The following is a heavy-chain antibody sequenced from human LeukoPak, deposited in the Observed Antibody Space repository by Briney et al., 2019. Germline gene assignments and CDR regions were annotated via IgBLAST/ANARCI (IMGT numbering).Heavy chain of an antibody. CDR3: ARDLANYDFWSGYYLYTFDY. V-gene: IGHV3-30*02. CDR1: GFDFSSYG. J-gene: IGHJ4*02. Sequence: GGSLRLSCAASGFDFSSYGMHWVRQAPGKGLEWVAYIHYDSTTEDYADSVQGRFTISRDNSKNTLFLQMNSLRAEDTAVYYCARDLANYDFWSGYYLYTFDYWGQGTLVTVSS. D-gene: IGHD3-3*01. CDR2: IHYDSTTE.